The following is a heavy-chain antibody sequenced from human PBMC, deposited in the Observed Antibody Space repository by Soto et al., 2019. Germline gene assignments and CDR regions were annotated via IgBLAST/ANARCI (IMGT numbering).Heavy chain of an antibody. D-gene: IGHD3-22*01. V-gene: IGHV4-30-4*01. J-gene: IGHJ4*02. CDR2: IYYSGST. CDR3: ARVGDYYLWNFDY. Sequence: PSETLSLTCTVSGGSISSGDYYWSWIRQPPGKGLEWIGYIYYSGSTYYNPSLKSRVTISVDTSKNQFSLKLSSVTAADTAVYNCARVGDYYLWNFDYWGQGTLVTVSS. CDR1: GGSISSGDYY.